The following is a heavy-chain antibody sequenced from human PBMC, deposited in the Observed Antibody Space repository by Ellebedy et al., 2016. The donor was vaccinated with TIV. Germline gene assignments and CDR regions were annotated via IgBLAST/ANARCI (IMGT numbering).Heavy chain of an antibody. CDR2: ISDSGSNT. CDR3: ARDGGVAGETDV. V-gene: IGHV3-23*01. D-gene: IGHD2-15*01. CDR1: GFTFRSYA. Sequence: GESLKISCAASGFTFRSYAMTWVRQAPGKGLEWVSSISDSGSNTYYVDSVRGRFTISRDNSKNTLFLQMYSLRDEDTAIYYCARDGGVAGETDVWGQGTTVTVSS. J-gene: IGHJ6*02.